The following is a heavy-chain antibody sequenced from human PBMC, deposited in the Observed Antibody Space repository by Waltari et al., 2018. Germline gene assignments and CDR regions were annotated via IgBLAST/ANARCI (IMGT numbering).Heavy chain of an antibody. J-gene: IGHJ4*02. CDR3: AVTVPAAMAYY. V-gene: IGHV1-69-2*01. D-gene: IGHD2-2*01. Sequence: QLGQAGAEVEDPGATGKNPSQASWYHFTGQHMPLVQQAPGKGLEWMGRVDPEDGETIYAEKFQGRVTITADTSTDTAYMELSSLRSEDTAVYYCAVTVPAAMAYYWGQGTLVTVSS. CDR2: VDPEDGET. CDR1: WYHFTGQH.